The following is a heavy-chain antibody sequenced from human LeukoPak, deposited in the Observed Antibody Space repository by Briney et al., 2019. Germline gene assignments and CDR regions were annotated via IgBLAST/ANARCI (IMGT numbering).Heavy chain of an antibody. V-gene: IGHV3-66*01. CDR2: IYSGGST. D-gene: IGHD3-10*01. CDR1: GFTVSSNY. CDR3: ARVIGDYYGSGAPYWFDP. Sequence: GGSLRLSCAASGFTVSSNYMSWVRQAPGKGLEWVSVIYSGGSTYYADSVKGRFTISRDNSKNTLYLQMNSLRAEDTAVYYCARVIGDYYGSGAPYWFDPWGQGTLVIVSS. J-gene: IGHJ5*02.